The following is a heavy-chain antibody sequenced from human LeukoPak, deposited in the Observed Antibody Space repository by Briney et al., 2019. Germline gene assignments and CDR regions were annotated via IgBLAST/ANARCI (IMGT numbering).Heavy chain of an antibody. V-gene: IGHV1-69*13. J-gene: IGHJ1*01. Sequence: SVKVSCKASGYTFTGYYMHWVRQAPGQGLEWMGGIIPIFGTANYAQKFQGRVTITADESTSTAYMELSSLRSEDTAVYYCAGSTVTRLAEYFQHWGQGTLVTVSS. CDR1: GYTFTGYY. CDR2: IIPIFGTA. D-gene: IGHD4-17*01. CDR3: AGSTVTRLAEYFQH.